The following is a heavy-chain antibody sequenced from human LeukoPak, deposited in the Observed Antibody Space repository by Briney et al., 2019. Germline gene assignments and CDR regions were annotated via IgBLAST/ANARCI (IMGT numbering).Heavy chain of an antibody. CDR1: GGTFSSYA. Sequence: SVKVSCKASGGTFSSYAISWVRQAPGQGLEWMGGIIPIFGTANYAQKFQGRVTITADESTSTAYMELSSLRSEDTAVYYCARDQDCGGDCYTSAEYFQHWGQGTLVTVSS. D-gene: IGHD2-21*02. V-gene: IGHV1-69*13. CDR2: IIPIFGTA. CDR3: ARDQDCGGDCYTSAEYFQH. J-gene: IGHJ1*01.